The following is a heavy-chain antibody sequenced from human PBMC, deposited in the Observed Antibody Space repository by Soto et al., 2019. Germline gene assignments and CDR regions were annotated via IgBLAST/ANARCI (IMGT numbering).Heavy chain of an antibody. D-gene: IGHD1-26*01. CDR3: AKDGVLVGAINAFDI. V-gene: IGHV3-30*18. J-gene: IGHJ3*02. CDR2: ISYDGSNK. CDR1: GFTFSSYG. Sequence: QVQLVESGGGVVQPGRSLRLSCAASGFTFSSYGMHWVRQAPGKGLEWVAVISYDGSNKYYADSVKGRFTISRDNSKNTLYLQMNSLRAEDTAVYYCAKDGVLVGAINAFDIWGQGTMVNVSP.